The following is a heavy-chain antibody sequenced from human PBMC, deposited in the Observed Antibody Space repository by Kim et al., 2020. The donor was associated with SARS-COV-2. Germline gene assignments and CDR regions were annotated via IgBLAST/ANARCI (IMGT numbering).Heavy chain of an antibody. Sequence: GGSLRLSCAASGFTFSSYAMSWVRQAPGKGLEWVSAISGSGGSTYYADSVKGRFTISRDNSKNTLYLQMNSLRAEDTAVYYCANQPIVVVVAAPDYWGQGTLVTVSS. J-gene: IGHJ4*02. CDR3: ANQPIVVVVAAPDY. V-gene: IGHV3-23*01. CDR1: GFTFSSYA. D-gene: IGHD2-15*01. CDR2: ISGSGGST.